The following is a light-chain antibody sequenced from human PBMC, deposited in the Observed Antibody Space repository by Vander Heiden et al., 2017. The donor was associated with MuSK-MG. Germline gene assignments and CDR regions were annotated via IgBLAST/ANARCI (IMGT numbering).Light chain of an antibody. CDR1: QTISSW. CDR3: EQYNSYRT. V-gene: IGKV1-5*03. CDR2: KAS. J-gene: IGKJ1*01. Sequence: DIHMTQSPSTLSASVGDRVTITCRASQTISSWLTWYQQKPGKAPKLLIYKASSLGRGVPSRFSGSGSGTEFTLASSSLQPDDFATYYCEQYNSYRTFGQGTKVEIK.